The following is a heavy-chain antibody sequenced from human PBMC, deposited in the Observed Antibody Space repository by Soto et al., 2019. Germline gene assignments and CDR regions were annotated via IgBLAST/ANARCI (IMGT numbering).Heavy chain of an antibody. J-gene: IGHJ4*02. CDR2: IYWDYDK. CDR3: AHSRPPRLLDY. V-gene: IGHV2-5*08. Sequence: TLSLTCTLSNVSISDYYWSWIRQPPGKALELLALIYWDYDKRYSSSLNSRLTITKDTSKNQVVLTMTNMDPVDTATYYCAHSRPPRLLDYWGQGTLVTVSS. CDR1: NVSISDYY.